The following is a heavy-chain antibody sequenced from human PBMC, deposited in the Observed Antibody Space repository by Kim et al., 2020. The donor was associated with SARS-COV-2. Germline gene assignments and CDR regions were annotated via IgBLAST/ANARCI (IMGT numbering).Heavy chain of an antibody. V-gene: IGHV3-30*04. J-gene: IGHJ4*02. CDR1: GFTFSSYA. Sequence: GGSLRLSCAASGFTFSSYAMHWVRQAPGKGLEWVAVISYDGSNKYYADSVKGRFTISRDNSKNTLYLQMNSLRAEDTAVYYCASDSIAVAGTVDYWGQG. CDR3: ASDSIAVAGTVDY. CDR2: ISYDGSNK. D-gene: IGHD6-19*01.